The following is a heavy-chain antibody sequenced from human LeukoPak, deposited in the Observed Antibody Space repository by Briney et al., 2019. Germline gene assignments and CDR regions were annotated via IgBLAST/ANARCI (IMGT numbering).Heavy chain of an antibody. CDR2: IYHSGST. CDR1: GGSISSGGYS. CDR3: ARGRGWGHGLDY. V-gene: IGHV4-30-2*01. Sequence: PSETLSLTCAVSGGSISSGGYSWSWIRQPPGKGLEWIGYIYHSGSTYYNPSLKSRVTISVDRSKNQFSLKLSSVTPADTAVYYCARGRGWGHGLDYWGQGTLVTVSS. J-gene: IGHJ4*02. D-gene: IGHD7-27*01.